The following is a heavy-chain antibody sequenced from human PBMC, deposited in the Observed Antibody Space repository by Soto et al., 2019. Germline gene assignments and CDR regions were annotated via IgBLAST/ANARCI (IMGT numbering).Heavy chain of an antibody. V-gene: IGHV3-15*01. J-gene: IGHJ6*02. D-gene: IGHD3-22*01. CDR2: IKSKTDGGTT. CDR1: GVPLSDAW. Sequence: AGGSLRLPCASSGVPLSDAWMSLVRQTPGKGLEWVGRIKSKTDGGTTDYAAPVKDRFTISRDDSKNTLYLQMNSLKTEDTAVYYCTTKDPDSSGYYPTDYYYGMDVWGQGTTVTVSS. CDR3: TTKDPDSSGYYPTDYYYGMDV.